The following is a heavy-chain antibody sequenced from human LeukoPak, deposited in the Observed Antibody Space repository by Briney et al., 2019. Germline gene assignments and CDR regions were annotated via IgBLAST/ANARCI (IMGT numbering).Heavy chain of an antibody. CDR3: ARASGYSGYDPFDY. CDR1: EFTVSSNY. V-gene: IGHV3-53*01. CDR2: IYSGGDT. J-gene: IGHJ4*02. Sequence: GGSLRLSCAASEFTVSSNYMSWVRQAPGKGLEWVSVIYSGGDTYYADSGKGRFTISRDNSKTTLYLQMNTLRAEDTAVYYCARASGYSGYDPFDYWGQGTLVTVSS. D-gene: IGHD5-12*01.